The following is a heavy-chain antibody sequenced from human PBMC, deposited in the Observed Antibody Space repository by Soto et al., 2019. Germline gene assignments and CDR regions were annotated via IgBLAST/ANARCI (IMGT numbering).Heavy chain of an antibody. CDR2: IFYSGST. CDR1: GGSISSVGSY. Sequence: PSETLSLTCSVSGGSISSVGSYMSWIRQHPGKGLEWIGYIFYSGSTYYNPSLRSRVTISLDRSKNQFSLNLSSVTAADTAVYYCARQETYYYDSSGYPLFDYWGQGTLVTVS. CDR3: ARQETYYYDSSGYPLFDY. D-gene: IGHD3-22*01. V-gene: IGHV4-31*03. J-gene: IGHJ4*02.